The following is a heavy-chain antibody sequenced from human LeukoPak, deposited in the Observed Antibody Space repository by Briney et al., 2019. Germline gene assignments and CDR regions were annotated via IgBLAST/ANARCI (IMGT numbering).Heavy chain of an antibody. CDR3: AKFSGRLVVPAVQTTMDY. V-gene: IGHV3-23*01. CDR1: GFKFSNYA. Sequence: GGSLRLSCEASGFKFSNYAMSWVPQAPGKGLEWVSAISGSGGSIYYGDSVKGRFTISRDNSKNTLYLQMNSLRAEDTAVYYCAKFSGRLVVPAVQTTMDYWGQGTLVTVSS. J-gene: IGHJ4*02. D-gene: IGHD2-2*01. CDR2: ISGSGGSI.